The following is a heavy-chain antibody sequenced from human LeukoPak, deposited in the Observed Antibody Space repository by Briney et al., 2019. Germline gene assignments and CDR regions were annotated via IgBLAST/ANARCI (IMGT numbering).Heavy chain of an antibody. V-gene: IGHV4-59*01. CDR1: GFTFSDYY. Sequence: LRLSCAASGFTFSDYYMSWIRQPPGKGLEWIGYIYYSGSTNYNPSLKSRVTISVDTSKNQFSLKLSSVTAADTAVYYCARKSSGYYDSSGIDYWGQGTLVTVSS. CDR2: IYYSGST. CDR3: ARKSSGYYDSSGIDY. D-gene: IGHD3-22*01. J-gene: IGHJ4*02.